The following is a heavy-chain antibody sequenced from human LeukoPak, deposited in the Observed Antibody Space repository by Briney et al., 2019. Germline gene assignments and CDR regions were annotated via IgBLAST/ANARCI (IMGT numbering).Heavy chain of an antibody. CDR1: GDSVSSNSVA. Sequence: SQTLSLTCAISGDSVSSNSVAWNWIRQSPSRGLEWLGRTYYRSKWYNDYAVSVKSRIIINPDTSKNQFSLQLNSLTPEDAAVYYCTRGIPRHMDVWGQGTTVTVSS. D-gene: IGHD2-21*01. J-gene: IGHJ6*02. V-gene: IGHV6-1*01. CDR2: TYYRSKWYN. CDR3: TRGIPRHMDV.